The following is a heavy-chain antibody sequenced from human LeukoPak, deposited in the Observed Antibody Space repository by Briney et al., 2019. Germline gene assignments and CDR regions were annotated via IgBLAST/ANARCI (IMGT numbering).Heavy chain of an antibody. CDR3: ARDLVGAAD. CDR2: IKEDGGEK. D-gene: IGHD1-26*01. CDR1: GFTFSNAW. V-gene: IGHV3-7*01. J-gene: IGHJ4*02. Sequence: PGGSLRLSCAASGFTFSNAWMSWVRQAPGKGLEWVANIKEDGGEKNYAESVKGRFTISRDNAKKSLYLDMNSLRAEDTAFYYCARDLVGAADWGQGTLVSVSS.